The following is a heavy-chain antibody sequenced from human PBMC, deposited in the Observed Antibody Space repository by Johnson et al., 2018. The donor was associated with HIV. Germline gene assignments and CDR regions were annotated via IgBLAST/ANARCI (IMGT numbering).Heavy chain of an antibody. CDR1: GFTFDDYG. Sequence: VQLVESGGGVVRPGGSLRLSCAASGFTFDDYGMSWVRQAPGKGLEWVSVIYSGGTTFYADSVKGRFTISRDNSKNTLYLQMNSLRAEDTAVYYCTTPRPNWGWNAFDIWGQGTMVTVSS. D-gene: IGHD7-27*01. CDR2: IYSGGTT. J-gene: IGHJ3*02. V-gene: IGHV3-66*01. CDR3: TTPRPNWGWNAFDI.